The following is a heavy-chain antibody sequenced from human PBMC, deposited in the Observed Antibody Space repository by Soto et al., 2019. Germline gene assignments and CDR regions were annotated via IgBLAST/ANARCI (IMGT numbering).Heavy chain of an antibody. D-gene: IGHD3-10*01. Sequence: EVQLVESGGGLVKPGGSLRLSCAASGFTFSSYSMNWVRQAPGKGLEWVSSISSSSSYIYYADSVKGRFTISRDNAKNSLNLQMNRLRAEDTDVDYCARVVSRQYYYGSGSYSDYWGQGTLVTVSS. J-gene: IGHJ4*02. CDR1: GFTFSSYS. CDR2: ISSSSSYI. CDR3: ARVVSRQYYYGSGSYSDY. V-gene: IGHV3-21*01.